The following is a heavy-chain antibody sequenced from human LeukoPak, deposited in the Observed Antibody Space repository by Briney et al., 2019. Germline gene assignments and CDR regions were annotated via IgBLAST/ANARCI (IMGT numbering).Heavy chain of an antibody. V-gene: IGHV4-39*01. Sequence: PSETLSLTCTVSGGSISSSSYYWGWIRQPPGKGLEWIGSIYYSGSTYYNPSLKSRVTISVDTPKNQFSLKLSSVTAADTAVYYCARRPSPYYDFWSGYRHFDYWGQGTLVTVSS. CDR1: GGSISSSSYY. J-gene: IGHJ4*02. CDR3: ARRPSPYYDFWSGYRHFDY. D-gene: IGHD3-3*01. CDR2: IYYSGST.